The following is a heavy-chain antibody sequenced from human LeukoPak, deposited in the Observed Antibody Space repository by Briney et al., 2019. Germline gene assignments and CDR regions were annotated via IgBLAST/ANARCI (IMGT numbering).Heavy chain of an antibody. Sequence: GGSLRLSCAASGFTFSSSWMTWVRQAPEKGLESVASIKPDGTEKYYVDSVKGRFTISRDNAKNSLYLQMNSLRAEDTALYYCARDPAWGAFDIWGQGTMATVSS. CDR3: ARDPAWGAFDI. V-gene: IGHV3-7*01. D-gene: IGHD7-27*01. J-gene: IGHJ3*02. CDR2: IKPDGTEK. CDR1: GFTFSSSW.